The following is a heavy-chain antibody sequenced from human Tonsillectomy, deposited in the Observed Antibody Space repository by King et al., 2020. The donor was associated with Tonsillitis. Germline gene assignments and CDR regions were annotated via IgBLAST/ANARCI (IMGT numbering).Heavy chain of an antibody. CDR3: ARDAWIKLWNWFDP. CDR1: GYTFTKYA. Sequence: QLVQSGAEVKKPGASVKVSCKASGYTFTKYAMHWVRQAPGQRLEWMGWINVGNGNTKYSQKFQGRVTITGDTSASTVYMELSSLRSEDTAIYYCARDAWIKLWNWFDPWGQGTLVTVSS. J-gene: IGHJ5*02. CDR2: INVGNGNT. D-gene: IGHD5-18*01. V-gene: IGHV1-3*01.